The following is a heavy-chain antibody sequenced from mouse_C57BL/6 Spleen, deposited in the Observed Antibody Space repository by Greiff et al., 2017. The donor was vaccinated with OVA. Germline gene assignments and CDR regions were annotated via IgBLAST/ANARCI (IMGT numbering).Heavy chain of an antibody. V-gene: IGHV5-17*01. CDR3: ARLGWDGYFDV. J-gene: IGHJ1*03. D-gene: IGHD4-1*01. CDR1: GFTFSDYG. CDR2: ISSGSSTI. Sequence: EVKLMESGGGLVKPGGSLKLSCAASGFTFSDYGMHWVRQAPEKGLEWVAYISSGSSTIYYADTVKGRFTISRDNAKNTLFRQMTSLRSEDTAMYYCARLGWDGYFDVWGTGTTVTVSS.